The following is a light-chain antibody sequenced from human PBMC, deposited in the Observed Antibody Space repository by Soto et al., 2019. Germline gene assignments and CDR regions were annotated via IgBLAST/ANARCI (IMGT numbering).Light chain of an antibody. CDR2: DVY. J-gene: IGKJ1*01. CDR1: QNISNY. CDR3: QQRSNWPRT. Sequence: IVLTQYPATLSLSPGKRATLSCRASQNISNYLIWYQQKPGQAPRLLIYDVYNRAAGIPARFSGSGSGTDFTLTISSLEPEDFAVYYCQQRSNWPRTFGQVTQVEIK. V-gene: IGKV3-11*01.